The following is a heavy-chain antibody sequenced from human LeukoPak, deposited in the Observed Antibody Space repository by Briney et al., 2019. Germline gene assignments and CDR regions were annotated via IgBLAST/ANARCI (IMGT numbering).Heavy chain of an antibody. V-gene: IGHV3-74*01. CDR3: ARAGSYRFDY. D-gene: IGHD3-16*02. CDR2: VNVDETTT. Sequence: GGSLRLSCAGSGFTFSSYWFHWVRQTPGKGLVWFSRVNVDETTTNYADSVKGRFTISRDNAKNTVFLQMNSLTVEGTAVYYCARAGSYRFDYWGQGTLVTVSP. CDR1: GFTFSSYW. J-gene: IGHJ4*02.